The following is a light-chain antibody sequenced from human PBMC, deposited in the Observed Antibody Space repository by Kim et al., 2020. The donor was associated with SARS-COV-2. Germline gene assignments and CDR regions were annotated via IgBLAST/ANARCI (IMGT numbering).Light chain of an antibody. Sequence: GDRVTITCRASQSISSWLAWYQQKPGKAPKLLIYDASSLESGVPSRFSGSGSGTEFTLTISSLQPDDFATYYCQQYNSYHTFGQWTKLEI. J-gene: IGKJ2*01. CDR3: QQYNSYHT. CDR2: DAS. CDR1: QSISSW. V-gene: IGKV1-5*01.